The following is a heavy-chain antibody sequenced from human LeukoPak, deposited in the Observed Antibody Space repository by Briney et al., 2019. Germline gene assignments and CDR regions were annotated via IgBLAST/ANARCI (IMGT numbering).Heavy chain of an antibody. CDR2: IIPIFGTA. D-gene: IGHD3-3*01. J-gene: IGHJ6*03. CDR3: ARGGDFWSQHYYYYMDV. V-gene: IGHV1-69*05. Sequence: GASVKVSCKASGGTFSSYAISWVRQAPGQGLEWMGGIIPIFGTANYAQKFQGRVTITTDESTSTAYMELSSLRSEDTAVYYCARGGDFWSQHYYYYMDVWGKGTTVTVSS. CDR1: GGTFSSYA.